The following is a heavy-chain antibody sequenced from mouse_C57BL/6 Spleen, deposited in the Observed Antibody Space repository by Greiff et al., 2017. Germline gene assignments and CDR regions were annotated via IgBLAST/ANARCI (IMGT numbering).Heavy chain of an antibody. CDR1: GFNIKDDY. V-gene: IGHV14-4*01. D-gene: IGHD2-10*01. CDR2: IDPENGDT. J-gene: IGHJ2*01. Sequence: EVQLVESGAELVRPGASVKLSCTASGFNIKDDYMHWVKQRPEQGLEWIGWIDPENGDTEYASKFQGKATITADTSSNTAYLQLSRLTSVDTAVYYCTPGGLLFDYWGQGTTLIVSS. CDR3: TPGGLLFDY.